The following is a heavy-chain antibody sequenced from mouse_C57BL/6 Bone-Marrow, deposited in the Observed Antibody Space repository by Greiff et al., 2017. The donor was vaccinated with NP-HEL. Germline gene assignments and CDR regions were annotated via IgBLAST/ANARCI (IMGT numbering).Heavy chain of an antibody. CDR2: ISDGGSYN. CDR1: GFTFSSYA. V-gene: IGHV5-4*03. CDR3: ARGGANWDRHFDY. Sequence: EVKLMESGGGLVKPGGSLKLSCAASGFTFSSYAMSWVRQTPGKRLEWVATISDGGSYNYYPDNVTGRFTISRDNAKNNLYLQMSDLKTEDTAMYYCARGGANWDRHFDYWGKGTTLTVSS. J-gene: IGHJ2*01. D-gene: IGHD4-1*01.